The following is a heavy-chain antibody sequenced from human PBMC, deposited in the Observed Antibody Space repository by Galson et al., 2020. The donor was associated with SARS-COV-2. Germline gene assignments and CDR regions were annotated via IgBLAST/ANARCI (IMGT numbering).Heavy chain of an antibody. V-gene: IGHV3-33*01. CDR3: ARDYGDYYFDY. Sequence: GGSLRLSCAASGFTFSSYGMHWVRQAPGKGLEWVAVIWYDGSNKYYADSVKGRFTISRDNSKNTLYLQMNSLRAEDTAVYYCARDYGDYYFDYWGQGTLVTVSS. D-gene: IGHD4-17*01. J-gene: IGHJ4*02. CDR2: IWYDGSNK. CDR1: GFTFSSYG.